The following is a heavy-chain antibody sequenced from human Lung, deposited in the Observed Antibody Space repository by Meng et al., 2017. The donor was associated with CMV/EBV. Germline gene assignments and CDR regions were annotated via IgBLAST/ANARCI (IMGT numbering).Heavy chain of an antibody. V-gene: IGHV7-4-1*02. CDR2: ISTNTGTP. D-gene: IGHD2/OR15-2a*01. CDR1: GYTFSTYT. CDR3: ARGGNFDP. Sequence: QVDVVQSGFELKNPGDPGKVSCKASGYTFSTYTINWVRQAHGRGLEWMGWISTNTGTPTYTQGFTGRFVFSLDTSVSTAYLQISSLKAENTAVYYCARGGNFDPWGQGTLVTVSS. J-gene: IGHJ5*02.